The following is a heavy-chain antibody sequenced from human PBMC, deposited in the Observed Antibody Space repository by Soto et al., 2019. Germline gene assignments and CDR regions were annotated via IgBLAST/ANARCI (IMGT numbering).Heavy chain of an antibody. CDR3: VRGVGNYYHGMHV. Sequence: PGGSLRLSCAASGFSLSTSGMHWVRQAPGKGLEWLAVIWYDGSIKNYADSVKGRFTISRDNFKDTVYLQMNSLTAEDMAVYFCVRGVGNYYHGMHVWGQGTTVTVSS. CDR2: IWYDGSIK. D-gene: IGHD3-10*01. CDR1: GFSLSTSG. V-gene: IGHV3-33*01. J-gene: IGHJ6*02.